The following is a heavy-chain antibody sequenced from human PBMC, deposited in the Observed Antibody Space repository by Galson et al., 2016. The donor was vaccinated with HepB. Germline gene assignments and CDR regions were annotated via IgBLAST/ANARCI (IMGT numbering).Heavy chain of an antibody. CDR1: GGSFSGHY. D-gene: IGHD3-10*01. J-gene: IGHJ6*02. V-gene: IGHV4-34*01. CDR3: ARGRTESRLNMVRGRLETENYDHGMDV. CDR2: INHSGST. Sequence: SETLSLTCAVDGGSFSGHYCTWVRQSPGKGLEWIGDINHSGSTNYNPSLAGRGTISLDLSKNQLSLKLYAVTVADTAVYYCARGRTESRLNMVRGRLETENYDHGMDVWGQGTTVIVSS.